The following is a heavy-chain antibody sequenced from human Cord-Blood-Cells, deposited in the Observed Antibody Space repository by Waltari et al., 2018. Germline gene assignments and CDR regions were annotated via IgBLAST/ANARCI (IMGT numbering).Heavy chain of an antibody. CDR3: ARQNIEYSSSFFDY. D-gene: IGHD6-6*01. V-gene: IGHV4-39*01. Sequence: QLQLQESGPGLVKPSETLSLTCTVSGGSISSSRYYWGWIRQPPGKGLEWIGSIYYSGSTYYNPSLESRVTISVDTSKNQFSLKLSSVTAADTAVYYCARQNIEYSSSFFDYWGQGTLVTVSS. CDR2: IYYSGST. CDR1: GGSISSSRYY. J-gene: IGHJ4*02.